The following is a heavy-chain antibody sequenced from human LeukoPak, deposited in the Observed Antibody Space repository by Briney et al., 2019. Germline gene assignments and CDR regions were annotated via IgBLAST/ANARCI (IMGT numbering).Heavy chain of an antibody. D-gene: IGHD2-21*02. CDR1: GGTFSSYA. Sequence: SVTVSCKASGGTFSSYAISWVRQAPGQGLEWMGGIIPIFGTTNYAQKFQGRVTITADESTSTAYMELSSLRSDDTAVYYCATNWGYCGGDCYPNDAFDIWGQGTMVTVSS. J-gene: IGHJ3*02. CDR3: ATNWGYCGGDCYPNDAFDI. V-gene: IGHV1-69*13. CDR2: IIPIFGTT.